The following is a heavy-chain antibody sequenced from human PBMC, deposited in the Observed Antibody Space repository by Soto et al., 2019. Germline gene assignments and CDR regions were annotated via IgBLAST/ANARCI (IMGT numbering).Heavy chain of an antibody. CDR1: GFTFSSYG. D-gene: IGHD6-13*01. Sequence: QVQLVESGGGVVQPGRSLRLSCAASGFTFSSYGMHWVRQAPGKRLEWVAVIWYDGSNKYYADSVKGRFTISRDNSKNTLYLQMNSLRAEDTAVYYCARAGQQLVRGAFDIWGQGTMVTVSS. V-gene: IGHV3-33*01. CDR3: ARAGQQLVRGAFDI. CDR2: IWYDGSNK. J-gene: IGHJ3*02.